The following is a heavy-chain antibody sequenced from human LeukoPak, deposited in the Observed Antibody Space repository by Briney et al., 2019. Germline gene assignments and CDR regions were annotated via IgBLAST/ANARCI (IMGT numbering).Heavy chain of an antibody. CDR1: GFTFDNYD. CDR3: AKDWGGVPEYLQH. V-gene: IGHV3-23*01. J-gene: IGHJ1*01. D-gene: IGHD3-16*01. Sequence: GGSLRLSCGASGFTFDNYDMTWVREAPGKGLESVASTVASGTRAYYADSVKGRFTISRDNFKNVLYLRMSSLRAEDTAIYYCAKDWGGVPEYLQHWGQGTLVTVSS. CDR2: TVASGTRA.